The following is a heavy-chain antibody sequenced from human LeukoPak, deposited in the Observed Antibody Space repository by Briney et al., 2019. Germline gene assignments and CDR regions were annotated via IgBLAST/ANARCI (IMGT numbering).Heavy chain of an antibody. D-gene: IGHD5-12*01. CDR3: ARGRVTYENSGYSYYFDY. V-gene: IGHV1-8*01. Sequence: ASVKVSCKASGYTFTSYDINWVRQATGQGLEWMGWMNPNSGNTGYAQKFQGRVTMTRSTSISTAYMELSSLRSEDTAVYYCARGRVTYENSGYSYYFDYWGQGTLVTVSS. CDR1: GYTFTSYD. CDR2: MNPNSGNT. J-gene: IGHJ4*02.